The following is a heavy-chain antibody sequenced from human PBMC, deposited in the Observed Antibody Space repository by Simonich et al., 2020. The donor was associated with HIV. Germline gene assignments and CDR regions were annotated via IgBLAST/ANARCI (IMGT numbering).Heavy chain of an antibody. CDR3: ARGAFDGYYFDY. J-gene: IGHJ4*02. V-gene: IGHV1-18*01. Sequence: QVQLVQSGAEVKKPVASVKVSCKASGYTFSSYGINGVRQAPGQGLEWMGWISPYKAKTDYSQKVSGRVTRTTATATNTTYMDLSSLRSDDTAMYYCARGAFDGYYFDYWGQGTLVTVSS. CDR2: ISPYKAKT. D-gene: IGHD6-25*01. CDR1: GYTFSSYG.